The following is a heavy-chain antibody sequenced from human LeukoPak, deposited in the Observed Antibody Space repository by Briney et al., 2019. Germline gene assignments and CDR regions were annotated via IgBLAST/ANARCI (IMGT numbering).Heavy chain of an antibody. V-gene: IGHV4-59*01. CDR1: GGSLSSYY. J-gene: IGHJ5*02. Sequence: SETLSLTCTVPGGSLSSYYWSWIRQPPGRGLEWIGYIYYSGSTNYNPSLKGRVTISVDTSKNQFSLKLSSVTAADTAVYYCARAGIAAAGTEGGNWFDPWGQGTLVTVSS. CDR2: IYYSGST. D-gene: IGHD6-13*01. CDR3: ARAGIAAAGTEGGNWFDP.